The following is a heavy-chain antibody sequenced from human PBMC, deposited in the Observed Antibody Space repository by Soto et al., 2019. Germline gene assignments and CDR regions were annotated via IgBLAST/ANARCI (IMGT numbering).Heavy chain of an antibody. Sequence: ASVKVSCKASGFTFTSSAMQWVRQARGQRLEWIGWIVVGSGNTNYAQKFQERVTITRDMSTSTAYMELSSLRSEDTAVYYCAASPSYYYGFFPTPLDPWGQGTLVTVSS. CDR2: IVVGSGNT. V-gene: IGHV1-58*02. CDR1: GFTFTSSA. CDR3: AASPSYYYGFFPTPLDP. D-gene: IGHD3-10*01. J-gene: IGHJ5*02.